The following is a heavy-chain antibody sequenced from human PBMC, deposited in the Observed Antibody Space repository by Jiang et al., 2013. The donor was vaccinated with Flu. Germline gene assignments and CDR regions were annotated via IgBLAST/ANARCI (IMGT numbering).Heavy chain of an antibody. V-gene: IGHV1-18*01. CDR2: ISAYNGNT. J-gene: IGHJ3*02. CDR1: GYTFTSYG. Sequence: SVKVSCKASGYTFTSYGISWVRQAPGQGLEWMGWISAYNGNTNYAQKLQGRVTMTTDTSTSTAYMELRSLRSDDTAVYYCARVGRYFDWLDAFDIWGQGTMVTVSS. CDR3: ARVGRYFDWLDAFDI. D-gene: IGHD3-9*01.